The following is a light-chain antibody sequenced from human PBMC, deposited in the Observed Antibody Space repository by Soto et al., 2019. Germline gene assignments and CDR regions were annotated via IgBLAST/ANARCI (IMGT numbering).Light chain of an antibody. CDR2: GAS. V-gene: IGKV3-20*01. CDR1: QSVSSD. Sequence: EMVMTQSPATLSVSPGERATLSCRASQSVSSDFTWYQQKPGQAPRLLIYGASTRATGIPARFSGSGSGTDFTLTISRLEPEDFAVYYCQQYGRSPFTFGPGTKVGYQ. J-gene: IGKJ3*01. CDR3: QQYGRSPFT.